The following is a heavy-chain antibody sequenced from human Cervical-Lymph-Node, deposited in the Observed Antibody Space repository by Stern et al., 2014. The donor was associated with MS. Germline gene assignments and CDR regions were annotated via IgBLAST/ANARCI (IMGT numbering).Heavy chain of an antibody. CDR2: IWYDGSNK. J-gene: IGHJ4*02. Sequence: QVQLQESGGGVVQPGRSLRLSCAASGFTFSSYGMHWVRQAPGKGLEWVAVIWYDGSNKYYADSVKGRFTISRDNSKNTLYLQMNSLRAEDTAVYYCAREDWNYGYFDYWGQGTLVTVSS. CDR3: AREDWNYGYFDY. CDR1: GFTFSSYG. V-gene: IGHV3-33*01. D-gene: IGHD1-7*01.